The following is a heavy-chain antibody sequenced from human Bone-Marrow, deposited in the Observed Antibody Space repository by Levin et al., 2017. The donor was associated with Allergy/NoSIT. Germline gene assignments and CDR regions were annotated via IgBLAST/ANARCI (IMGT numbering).Heavy chain of an antibody. Sequence: SETLSLTCAVSGGSFSSDGYSWSWIRQPPGTGLEWIGYIYYSGSSFHNPSLESRVTTSIDRSKNQFSLRLNSVTAADTAVYYCARYVVRPVGAFDIWGPGTMVTVSS. CDR1: GGSFSSDGYS. J-gene: IGHJ3*02. CDR2: IYYSGSS. V-gene: IGHV4-30-2*01. CDR3: ARYVVRPVGAFDI. D-gene: IGHD3-10*01.